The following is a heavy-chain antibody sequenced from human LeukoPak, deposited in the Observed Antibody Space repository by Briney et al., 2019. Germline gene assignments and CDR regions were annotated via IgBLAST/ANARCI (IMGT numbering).Heavy chain of an antibody. D-gene: IGHD3-3*01. CDR2: IIPIFGTA. V-gene: IGHV1-69*01. CDR3: ASGGVVKGAAFDI. J-gene: IGHJ3*02. CDR1: GYSFTSYW. Sequence: KISCKGSGYSFTSYWIGWVRQAPGQGLEWMGGIIPIFGTANYAQKFQGRVTITADESTSTAYMELSSLRSEDTAVYYCASGGVVKGAAFDIWGQGTMVTVSS.